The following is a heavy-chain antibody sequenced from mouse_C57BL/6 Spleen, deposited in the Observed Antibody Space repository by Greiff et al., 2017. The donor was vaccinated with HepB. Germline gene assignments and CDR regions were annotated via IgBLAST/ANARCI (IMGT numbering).Heavy chain of an antibody. V-gene: IGHV1-80*01. D-gene: IGHD2-14*01. CDR2: IYPGDGDT. J-gene: IGHJ4*01. CDR3: ARGGEGTAGTRYAMDY. CDR1: GYAFSSYW. Sequence: VQLQQSGAELVKPGASVKISCKASGYAFSSYWMNWVKQRPGKGLEWIGQIYPGDGDTNYNGKFKGKATLTADKSSSTAYMQLSSLTSEDSAVYVCARGGEGTAGTRYAMDYWGQGTSVTVSS.